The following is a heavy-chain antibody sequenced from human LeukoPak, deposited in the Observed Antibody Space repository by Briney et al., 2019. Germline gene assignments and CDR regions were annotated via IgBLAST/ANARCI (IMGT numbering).Heavy chain of an antibody. D-gene: IGHD5-24*01. J-gene: IGHJ6*03. Sequence: ASVKVSCKASGYTFTTYYIHWVRQAPGQGLEWLGIINPSGGSTDYAQKFQGKVTMTRDMSTSTVYMELSSLRSEDTAVYYCARDGSHRRLQYYYYYMDVWGKGTTVTVSS. CDR3: ARDGSHRRLQYYYYYMDV. CDR1: GYTFTTYY. V-gene: IGHV1-46*01. CDR2: INPSGGST.